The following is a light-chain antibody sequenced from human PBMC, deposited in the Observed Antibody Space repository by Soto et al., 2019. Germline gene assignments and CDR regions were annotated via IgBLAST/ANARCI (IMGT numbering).Light chain of an antibody. Sequence: EIVMTQSPPTLSVSPGERATLSCRASQSVSSNLAWYQQKPGQAPRLLIYGASTRATGIPARFSGSGSGTEFTLTISSLQSEDFAVYYCQQYNNWTRTFGQGTKVEIK. CDR1: QSVSSN. J-gene: IGKJ1*01. CDR3: QQYNNWTRT. CDR2: GAS. V-gene: IGKV3-15*01.